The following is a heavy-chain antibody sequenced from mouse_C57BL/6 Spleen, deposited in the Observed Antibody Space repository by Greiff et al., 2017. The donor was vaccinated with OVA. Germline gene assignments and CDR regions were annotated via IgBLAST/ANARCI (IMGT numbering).Heavy chain of an antibody. Sequence: VQLQQPGAELVRPGSSVKLSCKASGYTFTSSWMDWVKQRPGQGLEWIGNIYPSDSETHYNQKFKDKATLTVDKSSSTAYMQLSSLTSEDSAVYYCARGQLGPFAYWGQGTLVTVSA. D-gene: IGHD4-1*02. CDR3: ARGQLGPFAY. CDR1: GYTFTSSW. V-gene: IGHV1-61*01. J-gene: IGHJ3*01. CDR2: IYPSDSET.